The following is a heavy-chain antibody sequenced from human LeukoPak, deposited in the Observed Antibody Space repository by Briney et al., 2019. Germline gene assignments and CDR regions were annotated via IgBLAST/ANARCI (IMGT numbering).Heavy chain of an antibody. D-gene: IGHD6-6*01. CDR1: GGSISSSNYY. J-gene: IGHJ4*02. Sequence: SETLSLTCTVSGGSISSSNYYWGWIRQPPGKGLEWIGYIYYSGSTNYNPSLKSRVTISVDTSKNQFSLKLSSVTAADTAVYYCARERSGYSSSPVYYFDYWGQGTLVTVSS. CDR3: ARERSGYSSSPVYYFDY. CDR2: IYYSGST. V-gene: IGHV4-61*01.